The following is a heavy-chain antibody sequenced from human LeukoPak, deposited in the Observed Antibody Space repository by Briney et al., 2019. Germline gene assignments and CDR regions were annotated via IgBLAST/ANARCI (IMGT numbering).Heavy chain of an antibody. CDR1: GGSVSSDSYF. Sequence: SETLSLTCTVAGGSVSSDSYFWTWIRQPPGKGLEWIGYIYYSGSTNYNPSLKSRVTISLDTSKSQTSLKLSSVTAADTAVYYCARGQRRLQDYWGQGTLVTVSS. J-gene: IGHJ4*02. CDR3: ARGQRRLQDY. CDR2: IYYSGST. V-gene: IGHV4-61*01.